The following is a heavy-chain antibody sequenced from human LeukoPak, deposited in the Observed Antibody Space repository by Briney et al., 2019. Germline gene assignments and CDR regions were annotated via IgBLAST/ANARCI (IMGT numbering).Heavy chain of an antibody. Sequence: SETLSLTCAVYGGSFSGYYWSWIRQPPGKGLEWIGEINHSGSTNYNPSLKSRVTMSVDTSKNQFSLKLSSVTAADTAVYYCARDRYYYDSSGYYLFDYWGQGTLVTVSS. V-gene: IGHV4-34*01. CDR2: INHSGST. CDR3: ARDRYYYDSSGYYLFDY. J-gene: IGHJ4*02. CDR1: GGSFSGYY. D-gene: IGHD3-22*01.